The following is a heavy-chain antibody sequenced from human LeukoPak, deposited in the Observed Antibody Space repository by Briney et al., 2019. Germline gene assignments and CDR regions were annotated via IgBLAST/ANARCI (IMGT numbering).Heavy chain of an antibody. V-gene: IGHV3-72*01. D-gene: IGHD2/OR15-2a*01. CDR3: AKGNMGCYYYMDV. CDR2: SKNKGNNCIT. Sequence: GGSLRLSCEASGFTFSDYCMDRVRQAPGKGLEWVARSKNKGNNCITEYAASVKGRFITSRDDSKNSLYLQINSLKTEDTAVYYCAKGNMGCYYYMDVWGKGTTVTVSS. CDR1: GFTFSDYC. J-gene: IGHJ6*03.